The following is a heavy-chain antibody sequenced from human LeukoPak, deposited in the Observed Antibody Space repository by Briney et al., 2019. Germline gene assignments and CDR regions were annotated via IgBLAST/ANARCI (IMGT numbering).Heavy chain of an antibody. J-gene: IGHJ4*02. Sequence: PGGSLRLSCAASGFTFGDYGMSWFRQAPGKGPEWVSFIRSKAHGGTIEYAAPVKGRFTISRDDSRSIAYLQMNSLKTEDTAVYYCTRNPYYDFCCFDYWGQGTLVTVSS. CDR3: TRNPYYDFCCFDY. V-gene: IGHV3-49*03. D-gene: IGHD3-3*01. CDR2: IRSKAHGGTI. CDR1: GFTFGDYG.